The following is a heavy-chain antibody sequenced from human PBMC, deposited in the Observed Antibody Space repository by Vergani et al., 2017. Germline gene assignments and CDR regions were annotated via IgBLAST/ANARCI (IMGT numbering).Heavy chain of an antibody. CDR3: ARDAAYCSSTSCYTFYYMDV. J-gene: IGHJ6*03. CDR1: GFTLSSYG. D-gene: IGHD2-2*02. V-gene: IGHV3-33*01. Sequence: QVQLVESGGGVVQPGRSLRLSCAASGFTLSSYGMHWVRQAPGKGLEWVAVIWYDGSDTYYADSVKGRFTISRDNSKNTLYLQMNSLRAEDTAVYYCARDAAYCSSTSCYTFYYMDVWGKGP. CDR2: IWYDGSDT.